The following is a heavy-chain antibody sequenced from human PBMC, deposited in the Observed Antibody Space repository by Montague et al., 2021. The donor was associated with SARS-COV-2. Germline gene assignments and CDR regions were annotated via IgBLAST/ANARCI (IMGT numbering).Heavy chain of an antibody. V-gene: IGHV4-59*01. Sequence: SETLSLTCSVSGSYLRGYFWSWIRQPPGQRLEWIGYILYNGTATYNPSLTSRLTMSVDMSKNQFSLELRSMTATDTAVYYCTRGDGWYDPWGRGTLVTVSS. D-gene: IGHD5-24*01. CDR1: GSYLRGYF. CDR3: TRGDGWYDP. J-gene: IGHJ5*02. CDR2: ILYNGTA.